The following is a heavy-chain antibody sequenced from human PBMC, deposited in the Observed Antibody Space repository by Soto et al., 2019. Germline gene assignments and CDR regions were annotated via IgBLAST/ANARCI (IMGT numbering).Heavy chain of an antibody. J-gene: IGHJ5*02. CDR2: IWYDGSNK. D-gene: IGHD1-26*01. CDR1: GFTFSSYG. Sequence: GGSLRLSCAASGFTFSSYGMHWVRQAPGKGLEWVAVIWYDGSNKYYADSVKGRFTISRDNSKNTLYLQMNSLRAEDTAVYYCARDISWDARESWFDPWGQGTLVTVSS. V-gene: IGHV3-33*01. CDR3: ARDISWDARESWFDP.